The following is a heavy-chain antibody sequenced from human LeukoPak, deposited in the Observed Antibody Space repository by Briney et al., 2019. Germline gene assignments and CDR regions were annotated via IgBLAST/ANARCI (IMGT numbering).Heavy chain of an antibody. D-gene: IGHD6-19*01. CDR3: ARGGIGWDSSGWYLYYFDY. CDR2: IKHSGST. J-gene: IGHJ4*02. Sequence: SETLSLTCAVYGGSFSGYYWSWIRQPPGKGLEWIGEIKHSGSTNYNPSLKSRVTISVDTSKNQFSLKLSSVTAADTAVYYCARGGIGWDSSGWYLYYFDYWGQGTLVTVSS. CDR1: GGSFSGYY. V-gene: IGHV4-34*01.